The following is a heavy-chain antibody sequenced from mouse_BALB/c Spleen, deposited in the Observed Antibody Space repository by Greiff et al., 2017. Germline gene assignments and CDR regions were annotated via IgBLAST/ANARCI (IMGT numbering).Heavy chain of an antibody. CDR2: IDPENGNT. CDR3: SVRFAY. J-gene: IGHJ3*01. CDR1: GFNLKDYF. V-gene: IGHV14-1*02. D-gene: IGHD2-2*01. Sequence: EVQLQQSGPELLRPGPLVSLSCKLPGFNLKDYFMNWVKQRPDKGLEWIGWIDPENGNTIFDPKFQGKASITADTSSNTAYLQLSSLTSEDTAVYYCSVRFAYWGQGTLVTVSA.